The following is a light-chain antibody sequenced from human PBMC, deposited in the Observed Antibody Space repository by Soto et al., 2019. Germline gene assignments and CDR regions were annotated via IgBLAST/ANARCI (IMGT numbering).Light chain of an antibody. CDR2: AAS. CDR1: QGISCY. Sequence: IQLTPLQSSLSTPEGDRVTTTSRASQGISCYLAWYQQKPGKAPKLLIYAASTLQSGVPSRFSGSGSVTDFTLTISSLQPEDFATYYCQQLNSYPLTFGGGTKVDIK. J-gene: IGKJ4*01. V-gene: IGKV1-9*01. CDR3: QQLNSYPLT.